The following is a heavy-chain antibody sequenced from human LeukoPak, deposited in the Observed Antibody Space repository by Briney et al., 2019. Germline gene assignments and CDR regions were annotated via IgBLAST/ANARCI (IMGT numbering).Heavy chain of an antibody. J-gene: IGHJ3*02. Sequence: PSETLSLTCTVSGGSISSYYWSWIRQPPGKGLEWIGYIYYSGSTNYNPSLKSRVTISVDTSKNQFSLKLSSVTAADTAVYYCAASMAGIAFDIWGQGTMVTVSS. D-gene: IGHD3-10*01. CDR3: AASMAGIAFDI. CDR1: GGSISSYY. CDR2: IYYSGST. V-gene: IGHV4-59*01.